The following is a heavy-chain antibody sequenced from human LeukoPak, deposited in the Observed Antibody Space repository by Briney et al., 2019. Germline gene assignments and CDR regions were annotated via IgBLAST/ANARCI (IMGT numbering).Heavy chain of an antibody. CDR3: AKSPLEWLFSGLYYFDY. J-gene: IGHJ4*02. Sequence: GGSLRLPCAASGFTFSSYAMSWVRQAPGKGLEWVSAISGSGGSTYYADSVKGRFTISRDNSKNTLYLQMNSLRGEDTAVYYCAKSPLEWLFSGLYYFDYWGQGTLVTVSS. CDR1: GFTFSSYA. V-gene: IGHV3-23*01. CDR2: ISGSGGST. D-gene: IGHD3-3*01.